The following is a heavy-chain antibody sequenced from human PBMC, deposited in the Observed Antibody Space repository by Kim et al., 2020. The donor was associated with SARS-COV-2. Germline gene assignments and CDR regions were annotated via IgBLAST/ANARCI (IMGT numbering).Heavy chain of an antibody. J-gene: IGHJ1*01. Sequence: RPSFRGQVTISANKSISTAYLQWSSLKASDTAMYYCARSSTVTPTGYFQLWGQGTLVTVSS. CDR3: ARSSTVTPTGYFQL. V-gene: IGHV5-51*01. D-gene: IGHD4-17*01.